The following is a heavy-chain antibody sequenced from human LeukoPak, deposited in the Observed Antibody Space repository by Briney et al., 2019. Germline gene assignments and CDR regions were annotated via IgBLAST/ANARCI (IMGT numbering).Heavy chain of an antibody. Sequence: ASVKVSCKASGYAFTGYYMHWVRQAPGQGLEWMGWINPNSGGTNYAQKFQGRVTMTRDTSISTAYMELSRLRSDDTAVYYCATWGGITGPYYYYYMDVWGKGTTVTISS. CDR3: ATWGGITGPYYYYYMDV. D-gene: IGHD3-10*01. V-gene: IGHV1-2*02. CDR1: GYAFTGYY. J-gene: IGHJ6*03. CDR2: INPNSGGT.